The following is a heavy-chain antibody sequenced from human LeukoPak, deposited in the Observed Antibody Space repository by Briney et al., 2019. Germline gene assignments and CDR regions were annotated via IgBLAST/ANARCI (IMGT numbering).Heavy chain of an antibody. D-gene: IGHD6-19*01. Sequence: GGSLRLSCAASGFIFSSYEMNWVRQAPGKGLEWVSYISSSDSTISYADSVRGRFTISRDNAENSLYLQMNSLRSEDTAVYYCARVAGSIDYWGQGTLVTVSS. J-gene: IGHJ4*02. CDR3: ARVAGSIDY. CDR1: GFIFSSYE. CDR2: ISSSDSTI. V-gene: IGHV3-48*03.